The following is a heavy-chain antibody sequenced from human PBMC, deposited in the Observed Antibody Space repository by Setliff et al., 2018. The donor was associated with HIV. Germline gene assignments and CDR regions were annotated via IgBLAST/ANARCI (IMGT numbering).Heavy chain of an antibody. D-gene: IGHD3-9*01. CDR1: GASIGRRSDC. CDR2: FYYSWNT. Sequence: SSETLSLTCTVSGASIGRRSDCWGWIRQPPGKGLEWIGSFYYSWNTYYNPSLKSRVTISVDTSKNQFSLKLSSVTAADTAVYYGARRGAYYDILTGYRSHYFDYWGQGTLVTVSS. CDR3: ARRGAYYDILTGYRSHYFDY. J-gene: IGHJ4*02. V-gene: IGHV4-39*01.